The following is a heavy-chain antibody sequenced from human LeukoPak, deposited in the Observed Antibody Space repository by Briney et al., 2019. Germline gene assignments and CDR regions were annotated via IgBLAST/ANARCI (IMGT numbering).Heavy chain of an antibody. Sequence: PGRSLRLSCAASGFTFSSYAMHWVRQAPGKGLEWVAVISYDGSNKYYADSVKGRFTISRDNSKNTLYLQMNSLRAEDTAVYYCARDWDRLAAPHYGMDVWGQGTTVTVSS. J-gene: IGHJ6*02. CDR3: ARDWDRLAAPHYGMDV. D-gene: IGHD6-25*01. V-gene: IGHV3-30-3*01. CDR2: ISYDGSNK. CDR1: GFTFSSYA.